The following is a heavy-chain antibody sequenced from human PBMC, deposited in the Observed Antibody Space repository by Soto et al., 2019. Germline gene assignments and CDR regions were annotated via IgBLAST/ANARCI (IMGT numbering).Heavy chain of an antibody. V-gene: IGHV3-23*01. CDR1: GFTFSSYA. J-gene: IGHJ4*02. D-gene: IGHD5-12*01. Sequence: GGSLRLSCAASGFTFSSYAMSWVRQAPGKGLEWVSAISGSGGSTYYADSVKGRFTISRDNSKNTLYLQMNSLRAEDTAVYYSAKEGSMATITIGWYYWGQGTLVTVSS. CDR3: AKEGSMATITIGWYY. CDR2: ISGSGGST.